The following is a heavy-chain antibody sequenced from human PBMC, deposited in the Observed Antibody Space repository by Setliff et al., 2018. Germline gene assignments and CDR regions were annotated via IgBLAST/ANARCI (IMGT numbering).Heavy chain of an antibody. Sequence: SVKVSCKASGGTFSSYDINWVRQAPGQGLEWMGGIIPIFGTVNYAQKFQDRVSIRTDKSTSTAYMDLSRLRSDDTAVYYCARGTDYHGSGSYWAKDVWGEGTTVTVSS. CDR2: IIPIFGTV. J-gene: IGHJ6*04. CDR1: GGTFSSYD. V-gene: IGHV1-69*05. CDR3: ARGTDYHGSGSYWAKDV. D-gene: IGHD3-10*01.